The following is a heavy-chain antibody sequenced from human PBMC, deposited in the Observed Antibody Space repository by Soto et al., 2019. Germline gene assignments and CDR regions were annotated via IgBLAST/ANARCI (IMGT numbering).Heavy chain of an antibody. Sequence: PGGSLRLSCAASGFTFSSYAMHWVRQAPGKGLEWVAVISYDGSNKYYADSVKGRFTISRDDSKNTLYLQMNSLRAEDTAVYYCARDDVPAAAGYFDYWGQGTLVTVSS. CDR3: ARDDVPAAAGYFDY. D-gene: IGHD6-13*01. J-gene: IGHJ4*02. CDR2: ISYDGSNK. CDR1: GFTFSSYA. V-gene: IGHV3-30-3*01.